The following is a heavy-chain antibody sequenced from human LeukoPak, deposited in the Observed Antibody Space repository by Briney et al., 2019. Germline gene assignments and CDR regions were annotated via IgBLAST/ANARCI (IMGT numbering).Heavy chain of an antibody. CDR3: AREKVEHYYYYYYMDV. J-gene: IGHJ6*03. CDR1: GYTFTGYY. Sequence: ASVKVSCKASGYTFTGYYMHWVRQAPGQGLEWMGWINPNSGGTNYAQKFQGRVTMTRDTSISTAYMELSRLRSDDTAVYYCAREKVEHYYYYYYMDVWGKRTTVTVSS. D-gene: IGHD1-1*01. CDR2: INPNSGGT. V-gene: IGHV1-2*02.